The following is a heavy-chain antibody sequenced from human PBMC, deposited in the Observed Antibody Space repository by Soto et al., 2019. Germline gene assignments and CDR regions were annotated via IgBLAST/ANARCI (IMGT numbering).Heavy chain of an antibody. CDR1: GYSFTSYW. V-gene: IGHV5-10-1*01. CDR2: IDPSDSYT. Sequence: EVQLVQSGAEVKKPGESLRISCKGSGYSFTSYWISWVRQMPGKGLEWMGRIDPSDSYTNYSPSFQGHVTISADKSISTAYLRWSSLKASDTAMYYCARLAMVRGVPTYGMGVWGQGTTVTVSS. D-gene: IGHD3-10*01. J-gene: IGHJ6*02. CDR3: ARLAMVRGVPTYGMGV.